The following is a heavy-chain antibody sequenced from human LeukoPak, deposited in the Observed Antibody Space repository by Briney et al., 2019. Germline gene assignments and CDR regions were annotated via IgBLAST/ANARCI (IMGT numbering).Heavy chain of an antibody. V-gene: IGHV3-30*03. J-gene: IGHJ4*02. D-gene: IGHD1-14*01. Sequence: GGSLRLSCAASGFTFSSYWMSWVRQAPGKGLEWVATISYDGSSRYYADSVKGPFTISRDNSKNTLYLQMHSLRPEDTAIYYCATTGSFVFDYWGQGTLVTVSS. CDR1: GFTFSSYW. CDR2: ISYDGSSR. CDR3: ATTGSFVFDY.